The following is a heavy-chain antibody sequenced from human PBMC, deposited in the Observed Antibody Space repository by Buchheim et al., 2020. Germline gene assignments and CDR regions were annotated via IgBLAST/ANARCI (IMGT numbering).Heavy chain of an antibody. D-gene: IGHD1-14*01. Sequence: ELQLVESGGGLVQPGGSLRLSCAASRFTFSTYWMNWVRQAPGKGLEWMASIKQDDSEKYYVGSVKGRFTISRDNAKNSLYLQMNSLRAEDTAVYYCASSYNWNHGSKFDYWGQGTL. CDR2: IKQDDSEK. CDR1: RFTFSTYW. V-gene: IGHV3-7*01. J-gene: IGHJ4*02. CDR3: ASSYNWNHGSKFDY.